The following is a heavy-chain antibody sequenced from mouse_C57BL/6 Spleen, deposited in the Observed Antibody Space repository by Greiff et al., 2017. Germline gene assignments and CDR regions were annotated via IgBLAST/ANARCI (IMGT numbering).Heavy chain of an antibody. CDR2: IWSGGST. Sequence: QVQLQQSGPGLVQPSQCLSITCTVSGFSLTSYGVHWVRQSPGKGLEWRGVIWSGGSTNYNAAFISRLSISKDNAKSQVFFKMNSRQADDTAIYYCARNWDGGFAYWGQGTLVTVSA. CDR3: ARNWDGGFAY. V-gene: IGHV2-2*01. J-gene: IGHJ3*01. CDR1: GFSLTSYG. D-gene: IGHD4-1*01.